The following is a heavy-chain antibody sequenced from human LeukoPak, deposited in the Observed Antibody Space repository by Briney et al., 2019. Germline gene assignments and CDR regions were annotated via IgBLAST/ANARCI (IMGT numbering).Heavy chain of an antibody. CDR2: IYHSGST. V-gene: IGHV4-39*01. D-gene: IGHD3-22*01. J-gene: IGHJ4*02. CDR1: GGSISSSNYY. Sequence: PSETLSLTCSVSGGSISSSNYYWGWIRQPPGKGLEWIGIIYHSGSTYYNPSLKSRVAISIDTSKNQFSLKLSSVTAADTAVYYCAGPLLTYYSDSSAYSWGQGTLVTVSS. CDR3: AGPLLTYYSDSSAYS.